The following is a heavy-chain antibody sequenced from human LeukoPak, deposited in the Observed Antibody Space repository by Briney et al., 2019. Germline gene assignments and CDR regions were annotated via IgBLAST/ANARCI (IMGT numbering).Heavy chain of an antibody. CDR3: ARLVAVAGLSWYFDY. CDR2: IYPGDSDT. J-gene: IGHJ4*02. CDR1: GYSFTTYW. V-gene: IGHV5-51*01. Sequence: GESLKISCKGFGYSFTTYWIGWVRKIPGKGLEWMGIIYPGDSDTRYSPSFQGQVTFSADKSITTAYLQWSSLKASDTAMYYCARLVAVAGLSWYFDYWGQGALVTVSS. D-gene: IGHD6-19*01.